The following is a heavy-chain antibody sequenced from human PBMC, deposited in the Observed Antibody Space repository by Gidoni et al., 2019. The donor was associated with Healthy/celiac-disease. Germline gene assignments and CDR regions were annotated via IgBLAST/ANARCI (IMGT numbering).Heavy chain of an antibody. CDR3: ARRTYSGTWFDP. V-gene: IGHV4-39*01. CDR2: IYYSGST. CDR1: GGSISSSSYY. J-gene: IGHJ5*02. D-gene: IGHD1-7*01. Sequence: QLQLQESGPGLVKPSETLSLTCTVSGGSISSSSYYWGWIRQPPGKGREWIGSIYYSGSTYYNPSLKSRVTISVDTSKNQFSLKLSSVTAADTAVYYCARRTYSGTWFDPWGQGTLVTVSS.